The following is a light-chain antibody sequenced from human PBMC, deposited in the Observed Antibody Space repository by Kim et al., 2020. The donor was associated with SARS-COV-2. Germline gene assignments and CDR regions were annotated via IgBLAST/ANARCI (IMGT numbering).Light chain of an antibody. J-gene: IGKJ4*01. CDR3: QQYNNWPLLT. CDR1: QSVSSS. CDR2: GAS. Sequence: SPGERAARSCRASQSVSSSLAWYQQKPGQAPRLLIYGASTRATGIPARFSGSGSGTEFTLTISSLQSEDFAVYYCQQYNNWPLLTFGGGTKVDIK. V-gene: IGKV3-15*01.